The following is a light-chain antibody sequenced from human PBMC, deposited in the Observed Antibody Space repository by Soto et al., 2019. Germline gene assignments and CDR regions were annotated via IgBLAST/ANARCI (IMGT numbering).Light chain of an antibody. Sequence: EIVLTQSPGTLSLSPGERATLSCRASQSVRSNYLAWYQRKPGQAPRLLIYGASTRATGIPDRFSGTGSGTDFTLTLSRLEPEDFAVYYCQQYGGSPSTVGQVTKLEIK. CDR2: GAS. CDR3: QQYGGSPST. CDR1: QSVRSNY. J-gene: IGKJ2*01. V-gene: IGKV3-20*01.